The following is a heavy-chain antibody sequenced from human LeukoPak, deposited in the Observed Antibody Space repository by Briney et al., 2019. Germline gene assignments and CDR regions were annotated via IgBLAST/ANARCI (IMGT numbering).Heavy chain of an antibody. V-gene: IGHV4-34*01. J-gene: IGHJ4*02. Sequence: SETLSLTCAVYGGSFSGYYWSWIRQSPGKGLEWIGEINHSGGTNYNPSLKSRVTISIDTSKNQVSLKLSSVTAADTAMYYCARGQSSVVTAIPYYFDYWGQGTLLTVSS. CDR3: ARGQSSVVTAIPYYFDY. CDR2: INHSGGT. CDR1: GGSFSGYY. D-gene: IGHD2-21*02.